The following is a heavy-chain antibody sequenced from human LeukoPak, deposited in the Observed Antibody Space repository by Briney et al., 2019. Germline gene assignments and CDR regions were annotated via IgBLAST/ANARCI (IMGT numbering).Heavy chain of an antibody. V-gene: IGHV3-30*04. CDR1: GFTFSSYA. J-gene: IGHJ4*02. CDR3: ARDTSLDY. D-gene: IGHD3-16*01. Sequence: GGSLRLSCSASGFTFSSYAMHWVRQAPGKGLEWVAVISYDGSNKYYADSVKGRFTISRDNSKNTLYLQMNSLRAEDTAVYYCARDTSLDYWGQGTLVTVSS. CDR2: ISYDGSNK.